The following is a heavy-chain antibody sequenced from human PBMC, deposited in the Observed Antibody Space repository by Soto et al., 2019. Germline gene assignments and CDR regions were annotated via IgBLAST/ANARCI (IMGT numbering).Heavy chain of an antibody. CDR1: GFTFSSYA. J-gene: IGHJ4*02. V-gene: IGHV3-64*01. CDR2: ISSNGGST. D-gene: IGHD2-8*02. CDR3: ARRGYWLHFDY. Sequence: EVQLVESGGGLVQPGGSLRLSCAASGFTFSSYAMHWVRQAPGKGLEYVSVISSNGGSTYYANSVKGRFTISRDNSKNTLYLQMGSLRAEDMAVYYCARRGYWLHFDYWGQGTLVTVSS.